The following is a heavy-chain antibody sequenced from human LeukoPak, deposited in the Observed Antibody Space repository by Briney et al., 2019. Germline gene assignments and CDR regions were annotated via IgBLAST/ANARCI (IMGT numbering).Heavy chain of an antibody. Sequence: PSQTLSLTCTVSGGSISSGSYYWTWIRQPAGKGLEWIGHLYTSGTTSYNPSLQSRVTISADASKHQFSLRLTSVTAADTAVYYCARAGGSVGWYGTIDSWGQGTLVTVSS. CDR1: GGSISSGSYY. V-gene: IGHV4-61*09. D-gene: IGHD6-19*01. CDR3: ARAGGSVGWYGTIDS. CDR2: LYTSGTT. J-gene: IGHJ4*02.